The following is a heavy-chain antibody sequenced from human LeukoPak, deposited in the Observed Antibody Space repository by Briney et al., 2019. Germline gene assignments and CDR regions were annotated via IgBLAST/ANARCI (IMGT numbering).Heavy chain of an antibody. Sequence: SETLSLTCTVSGGSISSNYWSWIRQPPGKGLESIGHISTSGSTNYNPSLKTRVTISVDTSKNQFSLKLRSVTAADTAVYYCARGRFGIQDIWGQGTMVTVSS. CDR2: ISTSGST. CDR3: ARGRFGIQDI. J-gene: IGHJ3*02. CDR1: GGSISSNY. D-gene: IGHD3-16*01. V-gene: IGHV4-59*01.